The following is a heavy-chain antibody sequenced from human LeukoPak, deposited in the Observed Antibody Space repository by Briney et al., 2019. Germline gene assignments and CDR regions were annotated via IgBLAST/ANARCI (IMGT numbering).Heavy chain of an antibody. J-gene: IGHJ5*02. CDR3: ARAEGYYDFWSGYYYGHWFDP. D-gene: IGHD3-3*01. CDR1: GGSISSYY. V-gene: IGHV4-59*01. Sequence: SETLSLTCTVSGGSISSYYWSWIRQPPGKGLEWIGYIYYSGSTNYNPSLKSRVTISVDTSKNQFSLKLSSVTAADTAVYYCARAEGYYDFWSGYYYGHWFDPWGQGTLVTVSS. CDR2: IYYSGST.